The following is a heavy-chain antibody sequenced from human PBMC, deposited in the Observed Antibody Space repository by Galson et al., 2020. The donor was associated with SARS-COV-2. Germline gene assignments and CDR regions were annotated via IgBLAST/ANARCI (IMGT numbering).Heavy chain of an antibody. CDR3: VKGGSYNGHAYGDD. Sequence: GESLKISCSASGFTFSSYAMHWVRQAPGKGLEYVSSISTYGGTTYYADSMKGRFTISRDNSKSTLYLQMSSLRPDDTAVYYCVKGGSYNGHAYGDDWGQGTLVTVSS. CDR1: GFTFSSYA. D-gene: IGHD2-2*02. V-gene: IGHV3-64D*09. J-gene: IGHJ4*02. CDR2: ISTYGGTT.